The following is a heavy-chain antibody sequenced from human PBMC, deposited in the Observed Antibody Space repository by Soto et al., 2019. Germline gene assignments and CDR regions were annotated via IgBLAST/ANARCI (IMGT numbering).Heavy chain of an antibody. J-gene: IGHJ4*02. V-gene: IGHV5-51*01. CDR3: ASAISARTRFDD. CDR2: VYVGDSDT. Sequence: PGESLKISCKGSGDNFTNSWIGWVRQMPGKGLEWMGVVYVGDSDTRYSPSFQGQVTISADKSIYTAYLQWNSLKASDTAMYFCASAISARTRFDDWGQGTLVTVSS. CDR1: GDNFTNSW.